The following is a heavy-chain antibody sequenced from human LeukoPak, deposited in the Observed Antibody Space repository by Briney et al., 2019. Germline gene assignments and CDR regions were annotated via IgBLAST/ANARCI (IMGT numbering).Heavy chain of an antibody. CDR3: AKGPSKLGYCSGGSCYSGDY. CDR2: LSGSGGST. V-gene: IGHV3-23*01. J-gene: IGHJ4*02. D-gene: IGHD2-15*01. CDR1: GFTLSNYA. Sequence: PGGSLRLSCAASGFTLSNYAMSWVRRAPGKGLEGVSALSGSGGSTYYADSVKGRFTISRDNSKNTLYLQMNSLRAEDTAVYYCAKGPSKLGYCSGGSCYSGDYWGQGTLVTVSS.